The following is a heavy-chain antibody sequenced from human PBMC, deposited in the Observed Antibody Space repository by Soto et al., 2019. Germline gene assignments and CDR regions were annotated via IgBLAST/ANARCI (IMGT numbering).Heavy chain of an antibody. J-gene: IGHJ6*04. CDR2: IYSGDNT. Sequence: EEQLVESGGGLVQPGGSLRLSCAASGLTVGRNYMSWVRQAPGKGLEWVSVIYSGDNTYYADSVKGRFTISRDNSKNTLLLQMNSLRAEDTAVYYCARDRGGGYCTGTSCYGLYTDVWGKGTTVTVSS. CDR1: GLTVGRNY. CDR3: ARDRGGGYCTGTSCYGLYTDV. D-gene: IGHD2-2*01. V-gene: IGHV3-66*01.